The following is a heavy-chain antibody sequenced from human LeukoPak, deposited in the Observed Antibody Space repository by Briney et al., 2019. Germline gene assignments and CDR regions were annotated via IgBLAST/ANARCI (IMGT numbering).Heavy chain of an antibody. J-gene: IGHJ2*01. CDR2: INPNSGGT. V-gene: IGHV1-2*02. D-gene: IGHD2-2*01. Sequence: GASVKVSCKASGYTFTGYYMHWVRQAPGQGLEWMGWINPNSGGTNYAQKFQGRVTMTRDTSISTAYMELNRLRSDDTAVYYCARDSFSRLGYCSSTSCFPNWYFDLWGRGTLVTVSS. CDR1: GYTFTGYY. CDR3: ARDSFSRLGYCSSTSCFPNWYFDL.